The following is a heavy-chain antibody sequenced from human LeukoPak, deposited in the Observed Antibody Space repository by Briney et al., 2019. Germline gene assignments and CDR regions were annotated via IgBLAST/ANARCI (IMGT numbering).Heavy chain of an antibody. CDR2: IYRRGKS. D-gene: IGHD1-20*01. CDR1: GYSISSGYY. V-gene: IGHV4-38-2*02. CDR3: GRIITGGLLPGYYYYYIDV. J-gene: IGHJ6*03. Sequence: PSETLSLTCSVSGYSISSGYYWDCIRQPPGKGLEWIARIYRRGKSYYNPSLESRVTISVDTSKNQFSLKLSSVTAADTAVYSCGRIITGGLLPGYYYYYIDVWGKGTTVTVSS.